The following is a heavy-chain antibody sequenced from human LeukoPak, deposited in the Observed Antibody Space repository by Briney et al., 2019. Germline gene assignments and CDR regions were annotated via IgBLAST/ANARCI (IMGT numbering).Heavy chain of an antibody. Sequence: SETLSLTCTVSGGSISSYYWSWIRQPPGKGLEWIGYIYYSGSTNYNPSLKSRVTISADTSKNQFSLKLSSVTAADTAVYYCARDVYSYGLDYWGQGTLVTVSS. CDR2: IYYSGST. V-gene: IGHV4-59*01. J-gene: IGHJ4*02. CDR1: GGSISSYY. D-gene: IGHD5-18*01. CDR3: ARDVYSYGLDY.